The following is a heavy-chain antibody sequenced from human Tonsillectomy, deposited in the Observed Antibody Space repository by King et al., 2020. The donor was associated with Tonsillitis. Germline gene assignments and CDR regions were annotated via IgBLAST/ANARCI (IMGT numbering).Heavy chain of an antibody. D-gene: IGHD6-19*01. V-gene: IGHV3-30*04. J-gene: IGHJ4*02. Sequence: VQLVESGGGVVQPGRSLRLSCAASGFTFSAYAMHWVRQAPGKGLEWVAVISYDGSNKYYADSVKGRFTISSDNSKNTLYLQMDSLRAEDTAVYYCASSSGPYSSGYYGVDWGQGTLVTVSS. CDR3: ASSSGPYSSGYYGVD. CDR1: GFTFSAYA. CDR2: ISYDGSNK.